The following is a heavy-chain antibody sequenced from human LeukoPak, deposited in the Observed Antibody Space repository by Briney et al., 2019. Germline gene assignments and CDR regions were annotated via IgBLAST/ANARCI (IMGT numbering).Heavy chain of an antibody. Sequence: ASVKVSCKASGGTFSSYAISWVRQAPGQGLEWMGRIIPILGIANYAQKFQGRVTITADKSTCTAYMELSSLRSEDTAVYYCARDGVGGVVVPAAMYFFWFDPWGQGTLVTVSS. CDR1: GGTFSSYA. CDR2: IIPILGIA. D-gene: IGHD2-2*01. V-gene: IGHV1-69*04. J-gene: IGHJ5*02. CDR3: ARDGVGGVVVPAAMYFFWFDP.